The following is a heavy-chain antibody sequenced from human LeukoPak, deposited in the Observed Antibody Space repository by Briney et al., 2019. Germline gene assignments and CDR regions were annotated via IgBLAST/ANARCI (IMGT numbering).Heavy chain of an antibody. CDR1: GGSISSYY. CDR2: IYDSGST. CDR3: ARMYYDFWSGYSITYSYYYYMDV. V-gene: IGHV4-59*01. J-gene: IGHJ6*03. D-gene: IGHD3-3*01. Sequence: PSETLSLTCTVSGGSISSYYWSWIRQPPGKGLEWIGYIYDSGSTNYNPSLKSRVTISVDTSKNQFSLKLSSVTAADTAVYYCARMYYDFWSGYSITYSYYYYMDVWGKGTTVTVSS.